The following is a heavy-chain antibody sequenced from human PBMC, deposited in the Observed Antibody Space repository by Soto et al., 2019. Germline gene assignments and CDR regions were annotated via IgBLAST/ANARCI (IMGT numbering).Heavy chain of an antibody. D-gene: IGHD2-2*01. J-gene: IGHJ4*02. CDR3: ARRPLGCCTAISCYTDY. Sequence: GGSLRLSFAASGFIFISYNMNWVSQAPGKVLEWVSYIDSSSNYIYYADSVKGRFTISRDNAKNSLYLQMRSLRAEDTAVYYCARRPLGCCTAISCYTDYWGQGTLVTVSS. V-gene: IGHV3-21*01. CDR1: GFIFISYN. CDR2: IDSSSNYI.